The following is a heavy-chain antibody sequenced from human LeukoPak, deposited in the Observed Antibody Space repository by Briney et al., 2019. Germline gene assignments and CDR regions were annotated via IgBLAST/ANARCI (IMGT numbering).Heavy chain of an antibody. Sequence: ASVKVSCKASGFTFTRYGITWVRQAPGQGLEWMGWISAYNGDTNYAQKLQGRVTMTRDPSTSTVYMELRSLSSDDTAVYYCARYPTNTSGRYAHFDYWGQGTLVTVSS. D-gene: IGHD6-19*01. CDR3: ARYPTNTSGRYAHFDY. V-gene: IGHV1-18*01. CDR1: GFTFTRYG. CDR2: ISAYNGDT. J-gene: IGHJ4*02.